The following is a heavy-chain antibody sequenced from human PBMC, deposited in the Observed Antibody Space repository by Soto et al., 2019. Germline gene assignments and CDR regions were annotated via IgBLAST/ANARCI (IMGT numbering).Heavy chain of an antibody. D-gene: IGHD3-22*01. CDR2: IDWDEDR. J-gene: IGHJ4*02. CDR1: GFSLSTSGMR. V-gene: IGHV2-70*04. Sequence: SGPTLVNPTETLTLTCTFSGFSLSTSGMRVSWIRQAPGKVLEWLARIDWDEDRFYSTSLKTRLTISKDTSKNQVVLTMTKMDPVDKATYYCARMRSDYDSSGLDYWGQGILVTVSS. CDR3: ARMRSDYDSSGLDY.